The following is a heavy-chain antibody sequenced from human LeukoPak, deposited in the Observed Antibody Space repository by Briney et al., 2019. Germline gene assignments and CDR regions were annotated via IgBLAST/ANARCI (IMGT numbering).Heavy chain of an antibody. CDR1: GGSISTYY. CDR2: IYYSGST. CDR3: ARGGIVVSDFDL. D-gene: IGHD2-21*01. J-gene: IGHJ2*01. V-gene: IGHV4-59*01. Sequence: SETLSLTCTVSGGSISTYYWNWIRQSPGKGLEWIGNIYYSGSTNYNPSLKSRVTISVDTSKNQFSLKLSSVTAADTAVYYCARGGIVVSDFDLWGRGTLVTVSS.